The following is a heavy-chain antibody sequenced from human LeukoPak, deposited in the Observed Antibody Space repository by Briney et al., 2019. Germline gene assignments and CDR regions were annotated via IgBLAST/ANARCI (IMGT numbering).Heavy chain of an antibody. D-gene: IGHD4-23*01. Sequence: GGSLRLSCAASGFTFSSYSMNWVRQAPGKGLEWVSSISSSSSYIYYADSVKGRFTISRDNAKNSLYLQMNSLRAEDTAVYYCAKASTVALSPFDYWGQGTLVTVSS. CDR1: GFTFSSYS. CDR2: ISSSSSYI. V-gene: IGHV3-21*01. J-gene: IGHJ4*02. CDR3: AKASTVALSPFDY.